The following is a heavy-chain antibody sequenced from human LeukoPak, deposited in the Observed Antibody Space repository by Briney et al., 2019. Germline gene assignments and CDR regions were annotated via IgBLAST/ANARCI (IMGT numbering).Heavy chain of an antibody. Sequence: ASVKVSCKASGYTFTDYYMHWVRQAPGQGLEWMGIINPSGGSTIYSQKFQGRVTVTTDMSTTTVYMQLTSLRSEDTAVYYCARGGHGTSVAVAGTGDYWGQGTLVTVSS. D-gene: IGHD6-19*01. J-gene: IGHJ4*02. V-gene: IGHV1-46*01. CDR2: INPSGGST. CDR1: GYTFTDYY. CDR3: ARGGHGTSVAVAGTGDY.